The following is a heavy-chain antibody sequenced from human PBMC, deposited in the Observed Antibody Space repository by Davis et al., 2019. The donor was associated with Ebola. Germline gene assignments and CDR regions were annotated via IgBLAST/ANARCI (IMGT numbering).Heavy chain of an antibody. CDR3: VRAYFRYNWNYLNWFDP. V-gene: IGHV1-2*02. D-gene: IGHD1-7*01. Sequence: ASVQVSCKASGYTFTGYYMHWVRQAPGQGLEWMGWINPNSGGTNYAQKFQGRVTMTRDTSISTAYMELSRVRSDDTAVYYCVRAYFRYNWNYLNWFDPWGQGTLVTVSS. CDR2: INPNSGGT. J-gene: IGHJ5*02. CDR1: GYTFTGYY.